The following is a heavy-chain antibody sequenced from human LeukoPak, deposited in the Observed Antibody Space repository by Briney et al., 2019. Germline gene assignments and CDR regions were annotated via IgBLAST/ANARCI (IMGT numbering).Heavy chain of an antibody. CDR1: GFTFSSYW. J-gene: IGHJ4*02. Sequence: GGSLRLSCVASGFTFSSYWMHWVRQAPGKGLVWVSRINGDGSSTSSADFVRGRFTISRDNAKNTLYLQMNSLRAEDTAVYYCARPGKGFDCWGQGTLVTVSS. V-gene: IGHV3-74*01. CDR2: INGDGSST. D-gene: IGHD1-14*01. CDR3: ARPGKGFDC.